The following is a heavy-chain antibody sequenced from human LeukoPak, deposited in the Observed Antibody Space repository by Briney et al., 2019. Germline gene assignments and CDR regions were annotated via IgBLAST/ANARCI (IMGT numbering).Heavy chain of an antibody. Sequence: PGGSRRLSCAASGFTLGSYTMNWVRQAPGKGLEWVSYISSSSSTIQYADSVKGRFTISRDNAENSLYLQMNSLGVEDTAVYYCARAVISIFDNWGQGTLVTVSS. J-gene: IGHJ4*02. CDR2: ISSSSSTI. CDR3: ARAVISIFDN. D-gene: IGHD3-3*02. CDR1: GFTLGSYT. V-gene: IGHV3-48*01.